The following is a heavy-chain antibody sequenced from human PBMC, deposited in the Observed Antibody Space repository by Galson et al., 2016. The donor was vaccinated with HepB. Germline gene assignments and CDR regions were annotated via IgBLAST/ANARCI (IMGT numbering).Heavy chain of an antibody. D-gene: IGHD2-15*01. CDR3: ARSACESSGVCYAGTYHYYYLMDV. CDR2: IMPIFVAG. V-gene: IGHV1-69*06. J-gene: IGHJ6*03. CDR1: GGTFSGSA. Sequence: SVKVSCKASGGTFSGSAISWVRQAPGQGLEWIGGIMPIFVAGHYAQKFQGRLSITADRSTRTAYMELSSLTSEDTAVYYCARSACESSGVCYAGTYHYYYLMDVWGKGTTVSVSS.